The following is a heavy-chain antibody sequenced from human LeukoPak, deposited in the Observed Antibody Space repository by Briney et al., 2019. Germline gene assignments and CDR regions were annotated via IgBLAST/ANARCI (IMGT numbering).Heavy chain of an antibody. Sequence: SETLSLTCTVSGGSISSYYWRWIRQPAGKGLEWIGSIYNSGSTNYNPSLKSRLTMSVDTSKNQFSLKLSSVTAADTAVYYCARDVPNYYGSGSYFGPYYYYGMDVWGQGTTVTVSS. V-gene: IGHV4-4*07. D-gene: IGHD3-10*01. J-gene: IGHJ6*02. CDR1: GGSISSYY. CDR3: ARDVPNYYGSGSYFGPYYYYGMDV. CDR2: IYNSGST.